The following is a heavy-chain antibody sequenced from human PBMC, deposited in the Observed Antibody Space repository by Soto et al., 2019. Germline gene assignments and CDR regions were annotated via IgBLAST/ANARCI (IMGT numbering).Heavy chain of an antibody. CDR3: ARDRGVGLDRSGWYY. CDR2: IIPIFGTA. J-gene: IGHJ4*02. CDR1: GGTFSSYA. V-gene: IGHV1-69*01. D-gene: IGHD6-19*01. Sequence: QVQLVQSGAEVKKPGSSGKVSCQASGGTFSSYAISWVRQAPGQGLEWMGGIIPIFGTANYAQKFQGRVTITADESTNTAYMELSSLRAKDTAVYYCARDRGVGLDRSGWYYWGQGTLVTVSS.